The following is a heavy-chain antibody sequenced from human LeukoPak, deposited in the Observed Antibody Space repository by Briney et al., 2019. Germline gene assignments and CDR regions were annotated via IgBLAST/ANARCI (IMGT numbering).Heavy chain of an antibody. J-gene: IGHJ4*02. CDR3: AKAKPLSSGWRIYYFDY. CDR2: ISWNSGSI. Sequence: GGSLRLSCAASGFTFDDYAMPWVRQAPGKGLEWVSGISWNSGSIGYADSVKGRFTISRDNAKNSLYLQMNSLRAEDTALYYCAKAKPLSSGWRIYYFDYWGQGTLVTVSS. D-gene: IGHD6-19*01. CDR1: GFTFDDYA. V-gene: IGHV3-9*01.